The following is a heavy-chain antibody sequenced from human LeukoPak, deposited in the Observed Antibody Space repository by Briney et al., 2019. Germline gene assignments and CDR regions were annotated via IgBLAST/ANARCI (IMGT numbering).Heavy chain of an antibody. Sequence: ASVKVSCKASGYTFTSYGISWVRQAPGQGLEWMGWISAYNGNTNYAQKLQGRVTMTTDTSTSTAYMELRSLRSDDTAVYYCARDSIVVVPAAENYYFDYWGQGTLVTVSS. D-gene: IGHD2-2*01. CDR3: ARDSIVVVPAAENYYFDY. V-gene: IGHV1-18*01. CDR1: GYTFTSYG. CDR2: ISAYNGNT. J-gene: IGHJ4*02.